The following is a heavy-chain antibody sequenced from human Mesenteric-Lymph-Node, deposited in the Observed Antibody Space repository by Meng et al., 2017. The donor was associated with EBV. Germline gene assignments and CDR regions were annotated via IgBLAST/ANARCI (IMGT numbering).Heavy chain of an antibody. Sequence: QITLEESGPTLVKPTQTLTLTCTFSGFSRTTSGVAVGWIRQPPGGALEWLALVYWDDDKRYSTSLKSRLTITKDTSKNQVVLTMTNMDPVDTATYYCAHQGFSTSFGYWGQGTLVTVSS. V-gene: IGHV2-5*02. CDR1: GFSRTTSGVA. CDR3: AHQGFSTSFGY. CDR2: VYWDDDK. J-gene: IGHJ4*02. D-gene: IGHD2-2*01.